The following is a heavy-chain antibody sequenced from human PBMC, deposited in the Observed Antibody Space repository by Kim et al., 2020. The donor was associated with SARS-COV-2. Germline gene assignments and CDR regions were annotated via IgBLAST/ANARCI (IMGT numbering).Heavy chain of an antibody. CDR1: GGTFSSYA. J-gene: IGHJ4*02. CDR2: IIPILGIA. CDR3: ARTTSRVVDSNTDY. D-gene: IGHD5-12*01. V-gene: IGHV1-69*04. Sequence: SVKVSCKASGGTFSSYAISWVRQAPGQGLEWMGRIIPILGIANYAQKFQGRVTITADKSTSTAYMELSSLRSEDTAVYYCARTTSRVVDSNTDYWGQGTLVTVSS.